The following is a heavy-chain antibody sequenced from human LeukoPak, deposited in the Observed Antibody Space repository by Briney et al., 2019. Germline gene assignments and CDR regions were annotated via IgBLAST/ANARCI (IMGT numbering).Heavy chain of an antibody. CDR3: AHRDYDILTGYYKNNWFDP. J-gene: IGHJ5*02. V-gene: IGHV2-5*02. D-gene: IGHD3-9*01. Sequence: SGPTLVKPTQTLTLTCTFSGFSLSTGGVGVGWIRQPPGKALEWLALIYWDDDKRYSPSLKSRLTITKDTSKNQVVLTMTNMDPVDTATYYCAHRDYDILTGYYKNNWFDPWGRGTLVTVSS. CDR2: IYWDDDK. CDR1: GFSLSTGGVG.